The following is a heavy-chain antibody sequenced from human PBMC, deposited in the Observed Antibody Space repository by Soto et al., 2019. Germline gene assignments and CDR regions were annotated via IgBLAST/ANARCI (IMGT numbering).Heavy chain of an antibody. J-gene: IGHJ4*02. CDR3: AREKKTTVPPGGIDY. Sequence: PGGSLRLSCAASGFTFSSYWMSWVRQAPGKGLEWVANIKQDGSEKYYVDSVKGRFTISRDNAKNSLYLQMNSLRAEDTAVYYCAREKKTTVPPGGIDYWGQGTLVTVSS. D-gene: IGHD4-17*01. CDR2: IKQDGSEK. V-gene: IGHV3-7*01. CDR1: GFTFSSYW.